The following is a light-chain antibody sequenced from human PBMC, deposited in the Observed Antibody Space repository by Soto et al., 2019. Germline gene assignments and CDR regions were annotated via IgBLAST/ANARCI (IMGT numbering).Light chain of an antibody. V-gene: IGLV1-51*01. CDR2: DDN. CDR3: GSWDSSLSAYD. Sequence: QSVLTQPPSVSAAPGEKVTISCSGSSSNIGGNSVSWYQQLPGTAPKLLIYDDNKRPSGIPDRFSGSKSGTSATLGITGFQTGDEADYYCGSWDSSLSAYDFGTGTQVTVL. J-gene: IGLJ1*01. CDR1: SSNIGGNS.